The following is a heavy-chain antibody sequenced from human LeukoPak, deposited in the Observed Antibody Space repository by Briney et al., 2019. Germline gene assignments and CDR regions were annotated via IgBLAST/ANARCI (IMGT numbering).Heavy chain of an antibody. Sequence: ASVKVSCKASGYTFTSYDINWVRQATGQGLEWMGWMNPNSGNTGYAQKFQGRVTITRNTSISTTYMELSSLRSEDTAVYYCASSTIYDAFDIWGQGTMVTVSS. V-gene: IGHV1-8*03. CDR2: MNPNSGNT. CDR3: ASSTIYDAFDI. CDR1: GYTFTSYD. D-gene: IGHD3-3*01. J-gene: IGHJ3*02.